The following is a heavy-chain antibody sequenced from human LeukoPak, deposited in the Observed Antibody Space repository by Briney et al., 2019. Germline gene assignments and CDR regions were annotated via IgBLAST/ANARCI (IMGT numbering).Heavy chain of an antibody. CDR2: ISSSSSYI. CDR3: ARDLDSSGCFDY. D-gene: IGHD6-19*01. V-gene: IGHV3-21*01. Sequence: PGGSLRLSCAASGFTFSSYSMNWVRQAPGKGLEWVSSISSSSSYIYYADSVKGRFTISRDNAKNSLYLQMNGLRAEDTAVYYCARDLDSSGCFDYWGQGTLVTVSS. CDR1: GFTFSSYS. J-gene: IGHJ4*02.